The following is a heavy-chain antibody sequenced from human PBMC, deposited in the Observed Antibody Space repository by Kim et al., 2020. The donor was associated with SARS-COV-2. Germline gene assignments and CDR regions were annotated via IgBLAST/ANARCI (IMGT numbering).Heavy chain of an antibody. D-gene: IGHD3-22*01. CDR3: TTDYYYDSSGSYYYYGMDV. V-gene: IGHV3-15*01. Sequence: GGSLRLSCAASVFTFSNAWMSWVRQAPGKGLEWVGRIKSKTDGGTTDYAAPVKGRFTISRDDSKNTLYLQMNSLKTEDTAVYYCTTDYYYDSSGSYYYYGMDVWGQGTTVTVSS. CDR2: IKSKTDGGTT. CDR1: VFTFSNAW. J-gene: IGHJ6*02.